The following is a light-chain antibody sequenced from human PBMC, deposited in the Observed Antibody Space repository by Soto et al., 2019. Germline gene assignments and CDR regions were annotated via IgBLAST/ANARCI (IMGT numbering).Light chain of an antibody. CDR2: GAS. Sequence: EIMMTQSPATLSVSPGERATLSCRASQSISTNLAWYQQKPGQPPRLLIYGASTRATGLPARFRGSGSGTAFTLTISSLQSEDFAVYYCQQYNNWPPVFGQGTNLEIK. J-gene: IGKJ2*01. CDR3: QQYNNWPPV. V-gene: IGKV3-15*01. CDR1: QSISTN.